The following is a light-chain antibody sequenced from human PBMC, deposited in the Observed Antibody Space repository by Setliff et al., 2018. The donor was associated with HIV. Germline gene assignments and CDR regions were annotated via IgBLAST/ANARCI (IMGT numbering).Light chain of an antibody. CDR2: EVS. J-gene: IGLJ1*01. CDR1: SSDIGSYNL. CDR3: CSYAGSSTFYV. V-gene: IGLV2-23*02. Sequence: QSVLTQPASVSGSPGQSITISCTGTSSDIGSYNLVSWYQQHPGKVPKLKIYEVSKRPSGVSNRFSGSKSGNTASLTISGLQAEDEADYCCCSYAGSSTFYVFGTGTKVTVL.